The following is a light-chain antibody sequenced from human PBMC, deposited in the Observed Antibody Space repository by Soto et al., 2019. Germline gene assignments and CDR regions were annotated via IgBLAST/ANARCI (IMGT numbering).Light chain of an antibody. CDR3: QSYDNSLSGHVV. J-gene: IGLJ2*01. CDR1: SSNIGALYD. Sequence: QSVLTQPHSVSGAPGQRVTISCTGSSSNIGALYDVNWYQQLPGTAPNLLIYDNNNRPSGVPDRFSGSKSGTSASLAITGLQAEDEADYYCQSYDNSLSGHVVFGGGTKLTVL. CDR2: DNN. V-gene: IGLV1-40*01.